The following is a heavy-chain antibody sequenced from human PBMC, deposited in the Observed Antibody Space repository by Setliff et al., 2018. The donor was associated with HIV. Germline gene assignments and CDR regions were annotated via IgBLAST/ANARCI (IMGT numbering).Heavy chain of an antibody. CDR2: IYTSGST. Sequence: SETLSLTCTVSGGSISSGSYYWSWIRQPAGKGLEWIGRIYTSGSTNYSPSLKSRVTISVDTSKNQFSLKLSSVTAADTAVYYCARYYYGSGSRRGTFDIWGQGTMVTVSS. CDR3: ARYYYGSGSRRGTFDI. CDR1: GGSISSGSYY. J-gene: IGHJ3*02. D-gene: IGHD3-10*01. V-gene: IGHV4-61*02.